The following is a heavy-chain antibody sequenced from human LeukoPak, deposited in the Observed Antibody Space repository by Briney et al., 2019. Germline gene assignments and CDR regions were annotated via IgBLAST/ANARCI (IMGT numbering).Heavy chain of an antibody. D-gene: IGHD3-22*01. J-gene: IGHJ4*02. V-gene: IGHV3-30*01. CDR3: ARDYEEGSSGYYWGFDY. Sequence: GGSLRLSCAAPGFTFSSYAMHWVRQAPGKGLEWVAVISYDGSNKYYADSVKGRFTISRDNSKNTLYLQMNSLRAEDTAVYYCARDYEEGSSGYYWGFDYWGQGTLVTVSS. CDR1: GFTFSSYA. CDR2: ISYDGSNK.